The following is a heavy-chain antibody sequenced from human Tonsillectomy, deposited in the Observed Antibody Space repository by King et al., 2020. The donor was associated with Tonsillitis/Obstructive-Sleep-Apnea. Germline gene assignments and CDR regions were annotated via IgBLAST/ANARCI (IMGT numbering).Heavy chain of an antibody. J-gene: IGHJ4*02. Sequence: VQLVESGAEVKKPGESLRISCKGSGYSFTSYWISWVRQMPGKGLEWMGRIDPSDSYTNYSPSFQGHVPISADKSSSTAYLQWSSLKASDTAMYYCAARLGIVGSTGYWGQGTLVTVSS. D-gene: IGHD1-26*01. CDR1: GYSFTSYW. V-gene: IGHV5-10-1*03. CDR3: AARLGIVGSTGY. CDR2: IDPSDSYT.